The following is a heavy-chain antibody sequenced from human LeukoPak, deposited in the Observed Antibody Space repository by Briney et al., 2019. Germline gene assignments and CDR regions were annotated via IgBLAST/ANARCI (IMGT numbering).Heavy chain of an antibody. CDR2: LYPGDSDT. Sequence: ESLKISCKGSGYSFTSYWIGWVRQMPGKGLEWMGILYPGDSDTRYSPSFQGQVTISADKSISTAYLQWSSLKASDTAMYYCASLRNFWSGYSPYFDYWGQGTLVTVSP. CDR3: ASLRNFWSGYSPYFDY. J-gene: IGHJ4*02. V-gene: IGHV5-51*01. CDR1: GYSFTSYW. D-gene: IGHD3-3*01.